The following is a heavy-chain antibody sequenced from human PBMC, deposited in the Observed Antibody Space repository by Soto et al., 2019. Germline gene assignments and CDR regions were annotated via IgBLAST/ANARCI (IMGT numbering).Heavy chain of an antibody. J-gene: IGHJ4*02. CDR1: GGSISSSSYY. Sequence: PSETLSLACTVSGGSISSSSYYWGWIRQPPGKGLEWIGSIYYSGSTYYNPSLKSRVTISVDTSKNQFSLKLSSVTAADTAVYYCARSIYYDFVSGYFLGQWGIFDYWGQGTLVTGSS. CDR3: ARSIYYDFVSGYFLGQWGIFDY. CDR2: IYYSGST. D-gene: IGHD3-3*01. V-gene: IGHV4-39*01.